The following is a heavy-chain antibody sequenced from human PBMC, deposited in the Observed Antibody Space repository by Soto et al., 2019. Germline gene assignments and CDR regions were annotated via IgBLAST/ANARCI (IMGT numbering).Heavy chain of an antibody. CDR1: GGSISSSDYY. CDR3: ARWDCSSTSCYPFDY. J-gene: IGHJ4*02. Sequence: QVQLQESGPGLVKPSQTLSLTCTVSGGSISSSDYYWSWIRQPPGKGLEWIGYIYYSGSTYYNPSLKSRVTISVDTSKNQFSLKLSSVTAADTAVYYCARWDCSSTSCYPFDYWGQGTLVTVSS. CDR2: IYYSGST. V-gene: IGHV4-30-4*01. D-gene: IGHD2-2*01.